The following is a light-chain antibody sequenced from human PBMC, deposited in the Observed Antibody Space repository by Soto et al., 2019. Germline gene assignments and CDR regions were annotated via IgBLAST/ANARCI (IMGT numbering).Light chain of an antibody. CDR3: SSYAGSNNFGV. CDR2: EVT. CDR1: SSDVGDYNY. Sequence: QSALTQPPSVSGSPGQSVTISCTGTSSDVGDYNYVSWYQHQPDKAPKLMIYEVTKRPSGVPDRFSGSKSGNTASLTVSGLQAEDAAEDYCSSYAGSNNFGVFGGGTKVTVL. J-gene: IGLJ2*01. V-gene: IGLV2-8*01.